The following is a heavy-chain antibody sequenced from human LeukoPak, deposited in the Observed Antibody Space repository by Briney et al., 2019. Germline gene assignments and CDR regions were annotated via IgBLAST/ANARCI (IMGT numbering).Heavy chain of an antibody. CDR1: GFTFNDYY. V-gene: IGHV3-11*05. CDR2: ISSSSSYT. CDR3: ARGTPSGSYLDY. Sequence: GGSLRLSCAASGFTFNDYYMSWIRQAPGKGLEWVSYISSSSSYTNYADSVKGRFTISRDNAKNSLYLQMNSLRAEDTAVYYCARGTPSGSYLDYWGQGTLVTVSS. D-gene: IGHD1-26*01. J-gene: IGHJ4*02.